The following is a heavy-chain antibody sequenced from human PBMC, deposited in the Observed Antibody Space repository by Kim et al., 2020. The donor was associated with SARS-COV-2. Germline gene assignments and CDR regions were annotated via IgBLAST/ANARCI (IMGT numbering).Heavy chain of an antibody. CDR2: ISYDGSNK. J-gene: IGHJ6*02. D-gene: IGHD3-22*01. CDR1: GFTFSSYA. CDR3: ARDRNYYDSSGYYYPRYYYYYGMDV. V-gene: IGHV3-30-3*01. Sequence: GGSLRLSCAASGFTFSSYAMHWVRQAPGKGLEWVAVISYDGSNKYYADSVKGRFTISRDNSKNTLYLQMNSLRAEDTAVYYCARDRNYYDSSGYYYPRYYYYYGMDVRGQGTTFTVTS.